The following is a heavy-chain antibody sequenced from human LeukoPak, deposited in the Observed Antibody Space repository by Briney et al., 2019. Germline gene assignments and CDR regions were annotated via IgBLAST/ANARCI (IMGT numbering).Heavy chain of an antibody. CDR3: ARGLGDFDWLPIDNWFDP. D-gene: IGHD3-9*01. CDR2: INHSGST. Sequence: SETLSPTCAVYGGSFSGYYWSWIRQPPGKGLEWIGEINHSGSTNYNPSLKSRVTISVDTSKNQFSLKLSSVTAADTAVYYCARGLGDFDWLPIDNWFDPWGQGTLVTVSS. V-gene: IGHV4-34*01. J-gene: IGHJ5*02. CDR1: GGSFSGYY.